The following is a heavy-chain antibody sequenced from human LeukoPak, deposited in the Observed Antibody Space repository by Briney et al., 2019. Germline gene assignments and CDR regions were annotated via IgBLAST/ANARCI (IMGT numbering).Heavy chain of an antibody. J-gene: IGHJ2*01. CDR1: GGSFSGYY. CDR3: ARGYKSWSRYYKEWYFDL. CDR2: INHSGST. D-gene: IGHD3-3*01. V-gene: IGHV4-34*01. Sequence: PSETLSLTCAVYGGSFSGYYWSWIRQPPGTGLEWIGEINHSGSTNYKSSLKSRVTISVDTSKNQFSLKLTSLAAADTAVYYCARGYKSWSRYYKEWYFDLWGRGTLVTVSS.